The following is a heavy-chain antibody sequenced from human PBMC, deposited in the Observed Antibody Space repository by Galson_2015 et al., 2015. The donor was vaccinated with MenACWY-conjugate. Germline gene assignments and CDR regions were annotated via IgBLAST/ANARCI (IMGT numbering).Heavy chain of an antibody. J-gene: IGHJ6*02. CDR3: ARDSIVATIWYYYYYGMDV. D-gene: IGHD5-12*01. CDR1: GFTFSSYW. V-gene: IGHV3-7*03. CDR2: IKQDGSEK. Sequence: SLRLSCAASGFTFSSYWMSWVRQAPGKGLEWVANIKQDGSEKYYVDSVKGRFTISRDNAKNSLYLQMNSLRAEDTAVYYCARDSIVATIWYYYYYGMDVWGQGTSVTVSS.